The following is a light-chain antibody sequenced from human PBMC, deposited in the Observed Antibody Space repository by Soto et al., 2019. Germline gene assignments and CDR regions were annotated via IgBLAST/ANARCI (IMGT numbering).Light chain of an antibody. V-gene: IGKV3-20*01. CDR2: GAS. CDR1: ESVNSNY. J-gene: IGKJ2*01. CDR3: HQYGLLPRHP. Sequence: EIVLTQSPVTLSLSPGESATLSCRASESVNSNYLAWYQQKPGQAPRLLIFGASGRATGIPNRFSGSGSGTDFTLTISVLGPEDFAVYYCHQYGLLPRHPFGQGKKLEIK.